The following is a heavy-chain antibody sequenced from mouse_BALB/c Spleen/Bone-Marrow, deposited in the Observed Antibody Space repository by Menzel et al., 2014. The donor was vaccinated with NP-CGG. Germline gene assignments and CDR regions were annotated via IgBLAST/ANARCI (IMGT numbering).Heavy chain of an antibody. CDR2: INPSKGGT. D-gene: IGHD2-13*01. CDR3: TREGDSPLPY. J-gene: IGHJ3*01. Sequence: QVQLQQSGAELVKPGASVTLSCTASGYTFTSYYMYWVKQRPGQGLEWIGEINPSKGGTNFNEKFKSKATLTVDKSSSTAYMQLSSLTSEDSAVYYCTREGDSPLPYWCQGTLVTVSA. CDR1: GYTFTSYY. V-gene: IGHV1S81*02.